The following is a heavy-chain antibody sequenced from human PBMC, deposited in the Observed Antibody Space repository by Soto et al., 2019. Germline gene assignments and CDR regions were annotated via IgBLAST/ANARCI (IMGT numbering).Heavy chain of an antibody. CDR3: EKSDMGAANAFDI. V-gene: IGHV3-23*01. CDR2: ISGSGGST. J-gene: IGHJ3*02. CDR1: GFTVSSYS. Sequence: XGSLGLSFAASGFTVSSYSMSWVRQAPGKGLEWVSAISGSGGSTYYADSVKGRFTISRDNSKNTLYLQMNSLRAEDTAVYYCEKSDMGAANAFDIWGQRTMVTVSS. D-gene: IGHD5-18*01.